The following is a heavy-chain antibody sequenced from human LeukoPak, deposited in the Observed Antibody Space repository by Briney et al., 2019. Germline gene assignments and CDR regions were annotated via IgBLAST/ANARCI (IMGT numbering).Heavy chain of an antibody. V-gene: IGHV3-23*01. Sequence: GGSLRLSCAASGFTFSSYAMSWVRQAPGKGLEWVSAISGSGGSTYYADSVKGRFTISRDNSKNTLYLQMNSLRAEDTAVYYCAKEVSGYYDSSGYYPPYYFDYWGQRTLVTVSS. CDR3: AKEVSGYYDSSGYYPPYYFDY. D-gene: IGHD3-22*01. CDR1: GFTFSSYA. J-gene: IGHJ4*02. CDR2: ISGSGGST.